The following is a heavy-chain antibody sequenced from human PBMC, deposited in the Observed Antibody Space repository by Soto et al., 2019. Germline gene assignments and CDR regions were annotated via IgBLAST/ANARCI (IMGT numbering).Heavy chain of an antibody. D-gene: IGHD5-18*01. CDR2: MNPNSGNT. CDR3: ARGRGVQLWLVSYYYYGMDV. Sequence: QVQLVQSGAEVKKPGASVKVSCKASGYTFTSYDINWVRQATGQGLERMGWMNPNSGNTGYAQKFQGRVTMTRNTSISTAYMELSSLRSEDTAVYYCARGRGVQLWLVSYYYYGMDVWGQGTTVTVSS. J-gene: IGHJ6*02. CDR1: GYTFTSYD. V-gene: IGHV1-8*01.